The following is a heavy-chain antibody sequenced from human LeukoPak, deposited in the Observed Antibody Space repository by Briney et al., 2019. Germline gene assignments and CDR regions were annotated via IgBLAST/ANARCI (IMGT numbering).Heavy chain of an antibody. Sequence: GESLTISRKGSGYSFTSYWTGCGRQMTGKRLELIGIIYPGDSDTRYSPSFQGQVTISADKSISTAYLQWSSLKASDTDMYYCASPGIAVAGLVYWGQGTLVTVSS. CDR3: ASPGIAVAGLVY. CDR2: IYPGDSDT. CDR1: GYSFTSYW. V-gene: IGHV5-51*01. J-gene: IGHJ4*02. D-gene: IGHD6-19*01.